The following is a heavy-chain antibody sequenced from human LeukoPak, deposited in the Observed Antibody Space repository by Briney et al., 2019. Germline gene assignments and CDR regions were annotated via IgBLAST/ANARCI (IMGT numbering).Heavy chain of an antibody. CDR2: IYYSGST. CDR3: ARGGMTTEGTFDY. J-gene: IGHJ4*02. Sequence: PSQTLSLTCTVSGGSISSGDYYWRWFRQPPGKGLEWIGYIYYSGSTYYNPSLKSRVTISVDTSKNQFSLKPSSVTAADTAVYYCARGGMTTEGTFDYWGQGTLVTVSS. V-gene: IGHV4-30-4*08. CDR1: GGSISSGDYY. D-gene: IGHD4-17*01.